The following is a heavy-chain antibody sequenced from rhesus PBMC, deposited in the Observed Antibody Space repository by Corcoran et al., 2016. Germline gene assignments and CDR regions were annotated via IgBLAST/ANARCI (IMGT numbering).Heavy chain of an antibody. CDR3: ARGYFYFDY. CDR2: IYGSGGNT. Sequence: QVHLQESGPGLVKPSETLPLTCAVSGSSINNNYWSWIRQAPGKGLDWVGRIYGSGGNTAYDPSLKSRDTISKDTSMNQFSRRLRSVTAAATAVYYCARGYFYFDYWGQGVLVTVSS. CDR1: GSSINNNY. J-gene: IGHJ4*01. V-gene: IGHV4S2*01. D-gene: IGHD2-2*01.